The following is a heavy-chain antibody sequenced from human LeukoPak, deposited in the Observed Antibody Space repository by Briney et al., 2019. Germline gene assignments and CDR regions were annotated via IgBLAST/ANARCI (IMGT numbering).Heavy chain of an antibody. CDR1: GFTFSDYY. V-gene: IGHV3-23*01. J-gene: IGHJ4*02. CDR2: ISGPGGST. Sequence: PGGSLRLSCAASGFTFSDYYMSWIRQAPGRGLEWVSGISGPGGSTYYADSVKGRFTISRDNSKNTLYLHLNSLRADDTAVYYCAKATTYSNWYEGGDYWGQGTLVTVSS. D-gene: IGHD6-13*01. CDR3: AKATTYSNWYEGGDY.